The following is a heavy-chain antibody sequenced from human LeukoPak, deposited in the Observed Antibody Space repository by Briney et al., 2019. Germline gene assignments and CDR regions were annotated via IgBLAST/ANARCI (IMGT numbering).Heavy chain of an antibody. Sequence: PSETLSLTCTVSGGSISSSSYYWGWIRQPPGKGLEWIGSIYYSGSTYYNPSLKSRVTISVDTSKNQFSLKLSSVTAADTAVYYCAREGWELLGGWGQGTLVTVSS. D-gene: IGHD1-26*01. V-gene: IGHV4-39*07. CDR3: AREGWELLGG. CDR1: GGSISSSSYY. J-gene: IGHJ4*02. CDR2: IYYSGST.